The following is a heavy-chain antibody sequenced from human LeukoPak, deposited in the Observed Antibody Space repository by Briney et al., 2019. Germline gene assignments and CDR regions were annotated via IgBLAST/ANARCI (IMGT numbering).Heavy chain of an antibody. CDR2: ISNSGGTT. J-gene: IGHJ4*02. D-gene: IGHD6-6*01. Sequence: GGSLRLSCATSGFTFRNYAMSWVRQAPGKGLEWVSCISNSGGTTYHADSVKGRFAISRDTSKNTLYLQMNSLRVEDTAVYYCARASSSRWAPIDYWGQGTLVTVSS. V-gene: IGHV3-23*01. CDR3: ARASSSRWAPIDY. CDR1: GFTFRNYA.